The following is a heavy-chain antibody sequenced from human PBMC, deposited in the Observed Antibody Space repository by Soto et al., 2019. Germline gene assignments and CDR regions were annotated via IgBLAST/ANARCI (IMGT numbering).Heavy chain of an antibody. CDR3: ARDTNNYASPAYYFDY. CDR2: IWYDGSNE. Sequence: PGGSLRLSCAASGFTFSNYGMHWVRLAPGKGLEWVAVIWYDGSNEYYVDSVKGRFTISRDNSRSTLFLQMNSLRADDTAVYYCARDTNNYASPAYYFDYSGQGTLVTVSS. V-gene: IGHV3-33*01. D-gene: IGHD3-10*01. CDR1: GFTFSNYG. J-gene: IGHJ4*02.